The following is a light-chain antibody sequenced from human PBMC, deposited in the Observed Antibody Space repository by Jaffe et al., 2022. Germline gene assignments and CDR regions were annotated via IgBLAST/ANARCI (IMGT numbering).Light chain of an antibody. CDR1: QSISSW. V-gene: IGKV1-5*03. CDR2: KAS. CDR3: QHYNTYSPSYT. J-gene: IGKJ2*01. Sequence: DIQMTQSPSTLSASVGDGVTITCRASQSISSWLAWYQQKPGKAPKLLIYKASSLESGVPSRFSGSGSGTEFTLTISSLQPDDFATYYCQHYNTYSPSYTFGQGTKLDIK.